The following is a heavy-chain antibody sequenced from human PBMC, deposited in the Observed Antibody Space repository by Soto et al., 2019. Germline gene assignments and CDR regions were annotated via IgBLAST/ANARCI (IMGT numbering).Heavy chain of an antibody. V-gene: IGHV3-23*01. CDR1: GFTFSSYA. CDR2: ISGSGGST. CDR3: AKSLGGGTKTYYFDY. Sequence: GPLSLSCAASGFTFSSYAMSWVRQAPGKGLEWVSAISGSGGSTYYADSVKGRFTISRDNSKNTLYLQMNSLRAEDTAVYYCAKSLGGGTKTYYFDYWGQGTLVTVSS. D-gene: IGHD3-16*01. J-gene: IGHJ4*02.